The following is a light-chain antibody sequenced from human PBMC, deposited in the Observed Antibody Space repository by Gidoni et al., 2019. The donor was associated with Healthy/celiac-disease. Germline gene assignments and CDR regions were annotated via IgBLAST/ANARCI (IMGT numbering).Light chain of an antibody. CDR2: AAS. J-gene: IGKJ2*01. CDR3: QQSYSTPYT. V-gene: IGKV1-39*01. CDR1: QSISSY. Sequence: DIQMTQSPSSLSASVGDRVTITCRASQSISSYLNWYQQKPGKAPKLLIYAASSLQSGVPSRFSGSGSGTDFTLTISSPQPEDFATYYCQQSYSTPYTFGQXTKLEIK.